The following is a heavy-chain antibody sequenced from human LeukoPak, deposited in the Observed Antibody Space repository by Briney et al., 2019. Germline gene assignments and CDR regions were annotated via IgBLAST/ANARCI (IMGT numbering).Heavy chain of an antibody. Sequence: GESLKISCKGSGYSFTSYWIGWVRQMPGKGLEWMGIIYPGDSDTRYSPSFQGQVTISADKSISTAYLQWSSLKASATAMYYCARRRIAYCSGGSCQGNWFDPWGQGTLVTVSS. V-gene: IGHV5-51*01. CDR3: ARRRIAYCSGGSCQGNWFDP. D-gene: IGHD2-15*01. J-gene: IGHJ5*02. CDR2: IYPGDSDT. CDR1: GYSFTSYW.